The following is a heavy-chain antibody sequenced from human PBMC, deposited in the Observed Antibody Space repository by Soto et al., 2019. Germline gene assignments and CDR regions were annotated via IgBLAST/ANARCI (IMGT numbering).Heavy chain of an antibody. CDR1: GFTFSSYG. J-gene: IGHJ3*02. CDR2: IWYDGSNK. Sequence: QVQLVESGGGVVQPGRSLRLSCAASGFTFSSYGMHWVRQAPGKGLEWVAVIWYDGSNKYYADSVKGRFTISRDNSKNTLYLQMNSLRAEDTAVYYCARGRIYYDSSGYEVAFDIWGQGTMVTVSS. V-gene: IGHV3-33*01. D-gene: IGHD3-22*01. CDR3: ARGRIYYDSSGYEVAFDI.